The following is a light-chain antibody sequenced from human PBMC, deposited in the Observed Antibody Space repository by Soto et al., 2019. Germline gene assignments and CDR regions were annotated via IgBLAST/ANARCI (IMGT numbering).Light chain of an antibody. Sequence: QSVLTQPPSASGTPGQTVTISCSGSNSNIGHNYVDWYQQLPGTAPRLLISRRNERPSAVPDRFSGSKSGTSASLAISGLRSEDEADYYCASWDDSLSGYVFGTGTKV. CDR1: NSNIGHNY. CDR3: ASWDDSLSGYV. CDR2: RRN. J-gene: IGLJ1*01. V-gene: IGLV1-47*01.